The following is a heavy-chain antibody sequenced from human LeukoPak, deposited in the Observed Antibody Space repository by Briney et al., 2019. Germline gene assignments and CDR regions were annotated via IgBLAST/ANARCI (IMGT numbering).Heavy chain of an antibody. J-gene: IGHJ3*02. CDR3: ARGFDSSSGWYPAFDI. CDR2: IYYSGST. V-gene: IGHV4-59*01. CDR1: SGSFSGYY. Sequence: PSETLSLTCAVYSGSFSGYYWSWIRQPPGKGLEWIGYIYYSGSTNYNPSLKSRVTISVDTSKNQFSLKLSSVTAADTAMYYCARGFDSSSGWYPAFDIWGHGTMGTVSS. D-gene: IGHD6-19*01.